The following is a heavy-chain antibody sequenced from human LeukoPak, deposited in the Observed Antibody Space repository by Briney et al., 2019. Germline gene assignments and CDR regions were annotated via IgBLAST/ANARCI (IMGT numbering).Heavy chain of an antibody. Sequence: EGSLRLSCAASGFTFSSYAMSWVRQAPGKGLEWVSTISGSGGSTYYAGSVKGRFTISRDNSKNTLSLQMSSLRVEDTAVYYCAKGSSSGWSGDYFDYWGQGTLVTVSS. V-gene: IGHV3-23*01. D-gene: IGHD6-19*01. CDR3: AKGSSSGWSGDYFDY. J-gene: IGHJ4*02. CDR2: ISGSGGST. CDR1: GFTFSSYA.